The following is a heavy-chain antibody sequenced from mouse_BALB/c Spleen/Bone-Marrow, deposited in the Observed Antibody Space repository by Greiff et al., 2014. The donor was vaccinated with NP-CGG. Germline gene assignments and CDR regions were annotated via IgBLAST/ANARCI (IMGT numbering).Heavy chain of an antibody. CDR1: GYTFTSYY. V-gene: IGHV1S81*02. D-gene: IGHD1-1*02. Sequence: VQLQQSGAELVKPGASVKLSCKASGYTFTSYYMYWVKQRPGQGLEWIGEINPSNGGTNFNEKFKSKATLTVDKSFSTAYMQLSSLTSEDSAVYYCTLWRYAMDYWGQGTSVTVSS. CDR3: TLWRYAMDY. J-gene: IGHJ4*01. CDR2: INPSNGGT.